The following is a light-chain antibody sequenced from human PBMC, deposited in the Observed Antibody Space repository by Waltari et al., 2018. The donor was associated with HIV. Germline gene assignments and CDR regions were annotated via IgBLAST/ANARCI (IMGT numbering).Light chain of an antibody. Sequence: EIVMTQSPATLYVSPGERAILSCRASQSVSSNVAWYKHKPGQAPKLLIHSASTRATGIPARFSGGGSGTDFTLTITSLQSEDSGFFYCQQYGSWPLSFGGGTKVEIK. CDR1: QSVSSN. J-gene: IGKJ4*01. V-gene: IGKV3-15*01. CDR3: QQYGSWPLS. CDR2: SAS.